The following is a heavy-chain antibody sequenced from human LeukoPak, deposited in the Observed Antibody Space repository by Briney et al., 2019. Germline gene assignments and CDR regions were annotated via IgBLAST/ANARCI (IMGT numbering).Heavy chain of an antibody. CDR1: GDSISSYY. Sequence: SETLSLTCTVSGDSISSYYWSWIRQPPGKGLEWLGEINHSGSTNYNPSLKSRVTISVDTSKNQFSLKLSSVTAADTAVYYCARWEGGSYYDFDYWGQGTLVTVSS. D-gene: IGHD1-26*01. CDR3: ARWEGGSYYDFDY. CDR2: INHSGST. V-gene: IGHV4-34*01. J-gene: IGHJ4*02.